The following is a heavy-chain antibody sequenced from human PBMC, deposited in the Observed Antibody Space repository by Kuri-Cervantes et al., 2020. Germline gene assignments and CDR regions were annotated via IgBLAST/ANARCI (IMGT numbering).Heavy chain of an antibody. Sequence: SETLSLTCAVSGYSISSGYYWGWIRQPPGKGLEWIGSIYHSGSTYYNPSLKSRVTISVDTSKNQFSLNLTSVTAADTAVHYCARLEGASDYWGQGTLVTVSS. V-gene: IGHV4-38-2*01. J-gene: IGHJ4*02. CDR2: IYHSGST. CDR3: ARLEGASDY. CDR1: GYSISSGYY. D-gene: IGHD3-16*01.